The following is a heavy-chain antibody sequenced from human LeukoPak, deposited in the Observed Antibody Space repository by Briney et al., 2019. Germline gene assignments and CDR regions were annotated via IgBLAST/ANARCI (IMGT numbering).Heavy chain of an antibody. CDR3: ARGRGVVVPAAIWVEDY. Sequence: PSETLSLTCAVYGGSFSGYYWSWIRQPPGKGLEWIGEINHSGSTNYNPSLKSRVTISVDTSKNQFSLKPSSVTAADTAVYYCARGRGVVVPAAIWVEDYWGQGTLVTVSS. CDR1: GGSFSGYY. J-gene: IGHJ4*02. D-gene: IGHD2-2*01. V-gene: IGHV4-34*01. CDR2: INHSGST.